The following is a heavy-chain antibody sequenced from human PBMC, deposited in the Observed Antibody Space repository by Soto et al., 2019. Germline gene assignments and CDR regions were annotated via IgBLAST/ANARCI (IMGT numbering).Heavy chain of an antibody. CDR3: ARVGGSIGGIIDS. J-gene: IGHJ4*02. D-gene: IGHD3-16*01. Sequence: EMQLVESGGGLVRPGGSLRLSCEASTFTFASYWMSWVRRAPGKGLEWVANIKQDGSGKYYVDSVKGRFTISRDNAKNSVYLQMNSLRAEDTAVYYCARVGGSIGGIIDSWGQGTLVTVSS. V-gene: IGHV3-7*05. CDR2: IKQDGSGK. CDR1: TFTFASYW.